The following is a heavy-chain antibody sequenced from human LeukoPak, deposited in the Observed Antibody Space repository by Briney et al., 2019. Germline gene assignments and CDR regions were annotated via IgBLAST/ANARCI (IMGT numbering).Heavy chain of an antibody. CDR2: INPNSGGK. J-gene: IGHJ4*02. Sequence: ASVKVSCKASGYTFTGYYMHWVRQARGQELAWMGWINPNSGGKNYAQKFQGRVTMTRDTSISTAYMELSRLRSDDTAVYYCATTGAVARHYWGQGTLVTVSS. D-gene: IGHD6-19*01. V-gene: IGHV1-2*02. CDR1: GYTFTGYY. CDR3: ATTGAVARHY.